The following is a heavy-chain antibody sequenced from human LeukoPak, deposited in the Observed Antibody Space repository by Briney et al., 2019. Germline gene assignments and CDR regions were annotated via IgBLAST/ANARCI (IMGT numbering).Heavy chain of an antibody. J-gene: IGHJ4*02. V-gene: IGHV3-30-3*01. CDR3: VRELGDSSGYYWDY. D-gene: IGHD3-22*01. Sequence: PGGSLRLSCAASGFTFKSYTMHWVRQAPGKGLEWVAVISYDGSNKHYADSVKGRFTISRDNSKNTLYLQMNSLRAEDTAVYYCVRELGDSSGYYWDYWGQGTLVTVSS. CDR1: GFTFKSYT. CDR2: ISYDGSNK.